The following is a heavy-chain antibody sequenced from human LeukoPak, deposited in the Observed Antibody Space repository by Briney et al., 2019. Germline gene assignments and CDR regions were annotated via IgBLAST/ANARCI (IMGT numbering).Heavy chain of an antibody. D-gene: IGHD2-15*01. CDR3: ARVGSVVAAHFDY. CDR2: IYSGGST. V-gene: IGHV3-53*01. J-gene: IGHJ4*02. CDR1: GFTVSSNY. Sequence: GGSLRLSCAASGFTVSSNYMIWVRQAPGKGLDWVSVIYSGGSTYYADSVKGRFTISRDNSKNTLYLQMNSLRAEDTAVYYCARVGSVVAAHFDYWGQGTLVTVSS.